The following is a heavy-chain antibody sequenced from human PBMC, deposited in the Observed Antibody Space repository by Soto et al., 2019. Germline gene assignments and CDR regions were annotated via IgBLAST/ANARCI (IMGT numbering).Heavy chain of an antibody. D-gene: IGHD3-9*01. Sequence: QVQLVESGGGVVQPGRSLRRSCAASGFTFSSYGMHWVRQAPGKGLEWVAVISYDGSNKYYADSVKGRITISRDNSKTTLYLQMNSIRAEVTAVYYCAKSGLRYFDWPSLYFDYWGQGTLVTVSS. J-gene: IGHJ4*02. CDR2: ISYDGSNK. CDR1: GFTFSSYG. CDR3: AKSGLRYFDWPSLYFDY. V-gene: IGHV3-30*18.